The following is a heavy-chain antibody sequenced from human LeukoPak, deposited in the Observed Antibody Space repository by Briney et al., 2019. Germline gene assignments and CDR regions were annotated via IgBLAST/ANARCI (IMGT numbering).Heavy chain of an antibody. CDR2: IRSSGSTR. CDR1: GFTFSDYY. CDR3: ARDRGYSSGWFLHDPFDI. V-gene: IGHV3-11*01. Sequence: GEALRLSCAASGFTFSDYYMSWIRQAPGKGQEGVSYIRSSGSTRYYADSVTRPFTISRDNAKNSLYLKMTSLRAEDPAVYYCARDRGYSSGWFLHDPFDISGQGTMVTVSS. D-gene: IGHD6-19*01. J-gene: IGHJ3*02.